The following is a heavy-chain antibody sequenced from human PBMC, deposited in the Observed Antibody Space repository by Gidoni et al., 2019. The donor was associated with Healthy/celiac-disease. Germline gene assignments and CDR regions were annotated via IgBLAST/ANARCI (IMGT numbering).Heavy chain of an antibody. CDR2: FDPEEGET. Sequence: QVQLVQSGAAVKKPGASVKVSCKVSGYTLTALSMHWVRQAPGKGLEWMGGFDPEEGETIYAQKFQGRVTMTEDTSTDTAYMELSSLRSEDTAVYYCATENHYYGSGSYYKSWFDPWGQGTLVTVSS. V-gene: IGHV1-24*01. CDR1: GYTLTALS. D-gene: IGHD3-10*01. CDR3: ATENHYYGSGSYYKSWFDP. J-gene: IGHJ5*02.